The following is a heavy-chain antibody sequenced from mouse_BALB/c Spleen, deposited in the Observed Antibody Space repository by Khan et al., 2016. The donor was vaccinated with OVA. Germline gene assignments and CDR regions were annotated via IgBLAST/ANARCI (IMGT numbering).Heavy chain of an antibody. V-gene: IGHV1-63*02. CDR1: GYTFTNYW. J-gene: IGHJ1*01. Sequence: QVQLKESGAELVRPGTSVKISCKASGYTFTNYWLGWVKQRPGHGLEWIGDFYPGGGFINYNENFKGKATLTAGTSSSTAYIQLSSLTSKDSAVYFCTRWATWYFDVWGAGTTVTVSS. D-gene: IGHD3-1*01. CDR2: FYPGGGFI. CDR3: TRWATWYFDV.